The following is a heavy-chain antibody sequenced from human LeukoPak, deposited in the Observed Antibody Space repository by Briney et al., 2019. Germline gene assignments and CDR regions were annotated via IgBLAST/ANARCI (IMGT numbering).Heavy chain of an antibody. CDR1: GYTFTNYW. CDR3: ARHRINSGNDYGMDV. J-gene: IGHJ6*02. CDR2: IFPADFDT. D-gene: IGHD1-1*01. V-gene: IGHV5-51*01. Sequence: GEPLKISCKGSGYTFTNYWIDWVRQTPGKGLGWMGIIFPADFDTRYSPSFQGQVTISADRSTGTVYLQWSSLQAPDTAIYYCARHRINSGNDYGMDVWGQGTRVTVSS.